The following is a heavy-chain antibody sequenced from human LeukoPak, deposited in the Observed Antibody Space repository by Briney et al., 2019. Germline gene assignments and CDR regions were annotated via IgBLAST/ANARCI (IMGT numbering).Heavy chain of an antibody. D-gene: IGHD5-18*01. CDR3: ARDRGHCDTARCYINWFDP. Sequence: SVKVSCKTSGGALVSYSISWVRQAPGQGLEWMGGIVPTFETANYAQKFQDRLTITADESTDTVYMELGSLTSEDTAVYYCARDRGHCDTARCYINWFDPWGQGTLVTVSP. CDR2: IVPTFETA. V-gene: IGHV1-69*13. CDR1: GGALVSYS. J-gene: IGHJ5*02.